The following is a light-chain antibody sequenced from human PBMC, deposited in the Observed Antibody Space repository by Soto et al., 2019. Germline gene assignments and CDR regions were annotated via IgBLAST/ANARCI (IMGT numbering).Light chain of an antibody. V-gene: IGKV3-20*01. Sequence: EIVLTQSPGTLSLSPGERANISCRASQRLSGSNVGWYQQRPGQAPSLLIYGASKRTTGVPDRFSGSRSGTDFTLTITRLEPEDFAVYYCHYYGRSPLPFGGGTKV. CDR2: GAS. CDR3: HYYGRSPLP. J-gene: IGKJ4*01. CDR1: QRLSGSN.